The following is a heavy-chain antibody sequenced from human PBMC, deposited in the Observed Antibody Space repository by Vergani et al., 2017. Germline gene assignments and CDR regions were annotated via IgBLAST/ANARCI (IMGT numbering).Heavy chain of an antibody. D-gene: IGHD6-19*01. CDR1: CGSISSYY. CDR3: ARSTSGWYAPLDY. J-gene: IGHJ4*02. Sequence: QVQLQESGPGLVKPSETLSLTCTVSCGSISSYYWSWIRQPPGKGLEWIGYIYTSGSTNYNPSLKSRVTISVDTSKNQFSLKLSSVTAADTAVYYCARSTSGWYAPLDYWGQGTLVTVSS. CDR2: IYTSGST. V-gene: IGHV4-4*09.